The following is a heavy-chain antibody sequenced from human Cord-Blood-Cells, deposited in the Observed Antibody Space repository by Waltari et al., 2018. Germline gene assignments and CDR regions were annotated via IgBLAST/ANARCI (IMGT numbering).Heavy chain of an antibody. V-gene: IGHV1-3*01. CDR1: GYTFTSYA. CDR2: LNAGNGNT. J-gene: IGHJ4*02. CDR3: AYCSGGSCYFDY. D-gene: IGHD2-15*01. Sequence: QVQLVQSGAEVTKPGASVKVSCKASGYTFTSYAMHWVRQAPGQRLEWMGWLNAGNGNTKYSQKFQGRVTITRDTSASTAYMELSSLRSEDTAVYYCAYCSGGSCYFDYWGQGTLVTVSS.